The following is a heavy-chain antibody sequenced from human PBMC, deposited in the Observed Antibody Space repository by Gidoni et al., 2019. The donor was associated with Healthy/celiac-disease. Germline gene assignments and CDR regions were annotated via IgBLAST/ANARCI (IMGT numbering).Heavy chain of an antibody. CDR3: ARDLAAAGFDY. CDR1: GFTFSSYS. CDR2: ISSSSSYI. D-gene: IGHD6-13*01. J-gene: IGHJ4*02. Sequence: EVQLVESGGGLVKPGGSLSLSCAASGFTFSSYSMNWVRQAPGKGLEWVSSISSSSSYIYYADSVKGRFTISRDNAKNSLYLQMNSLRAEDTAVYYCARDLAAAGFDYWGQGTLVTVSS. V-gene: IGHV3-21*01.